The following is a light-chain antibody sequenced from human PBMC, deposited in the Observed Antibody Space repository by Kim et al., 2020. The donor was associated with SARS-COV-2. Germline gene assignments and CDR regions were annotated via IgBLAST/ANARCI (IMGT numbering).Light chain of an antibody. CDR1: QMVRANY. CDR2: HAS. CDR3: QHYDSLPIT. Sequence: SPGERATRSCTASQMVRANYVAWYQRRSGQAPRLLIYHASIRATGIPDRFSGSVSGADFTLTISRLEPEDFAVYYCQHYDSLPITFGQGTRLEIK. V-gene: IGKV3-20*01. J-gene: IGKJ5*01.